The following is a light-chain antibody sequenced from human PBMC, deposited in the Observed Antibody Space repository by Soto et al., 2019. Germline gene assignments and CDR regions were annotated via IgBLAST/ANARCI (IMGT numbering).Light chain of an antibody. CDR1: QDIRNY. CDR3: QQYDNLPFT. J-gene: IGKJ3*01. Sequence: DLQMTQSPSSLSASVGDRVTITCQASQDIRNYLNWYQQKPGQAPKLLIYGASNLETGVPSRFSGSASGTDFSFTISSLQPEDIATYYCQQYDNLPFTFGPGTKVDIK. V-gene: IGKV1-33*01. CDR2: GAS.